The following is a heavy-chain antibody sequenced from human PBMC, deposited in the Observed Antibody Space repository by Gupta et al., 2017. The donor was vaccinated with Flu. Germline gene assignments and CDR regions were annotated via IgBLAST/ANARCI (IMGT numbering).Heavy chain of an antibody. V-gene: IGHV1-2*02. D-gene: IGHD3-16*01. CDR1: GYTFTPYY. CDR3: TRKSWGCFDV. Sequence: QAQMVQSGAEVKKPGASVTVSCKASGYTFTPYYIHWVRQAPGQGLAWMGWINSNSGATSYAEKVQDGVTVTRDPSSSTAYIELSRLKVDDTAVDYCTRKSWGCFDVWGQGTRSTVSS. J-gene: IGHJ3*01. CDR2: INSNSGAT.